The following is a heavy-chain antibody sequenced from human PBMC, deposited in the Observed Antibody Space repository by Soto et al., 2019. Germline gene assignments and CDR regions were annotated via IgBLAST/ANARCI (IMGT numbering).Heavy chain of an antibody. CDR3: ARDGGDYSDSRGPL. J-gene: IGHJ4*02. V-gene: IGHV4-30-4*01. CDR2: IYYSGST. Sequence: SETLCVSCTFSVGSISSGDYYWSWIRQPPGKGLEWIGYIYYSGSTYYSPSLKSRVTISVDTSKNQFSLKLSSVTAADTAVYYRARDGGDYSDSRGPLWGQGTMVTVSS. D-gene: IGHD3-22*01. CDR1: VGSISSGDYY.